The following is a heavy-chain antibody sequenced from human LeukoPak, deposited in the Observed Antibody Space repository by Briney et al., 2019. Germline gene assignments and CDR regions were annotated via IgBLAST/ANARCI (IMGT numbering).Heavy chain of an antibody. CDR2: ISASNGNT. D-gene: IGHD3-22*01. Sequence: ASVKVSCKASGYTFTSYGISWVRQAPGQGVEWVGWISASNGNTNYAKKFQGRVTMTRDTSISTAYMELSRLRSDDTAVYYCARDYTYYYDSSGYDSPGYWGQGTLVTVSS. J-gene: IGHJ4*02. CDR1: GYTFTSYG. V-gene: IGHV1-18*01. CDR3: ARDYTYYYDSSGYDSPGY.